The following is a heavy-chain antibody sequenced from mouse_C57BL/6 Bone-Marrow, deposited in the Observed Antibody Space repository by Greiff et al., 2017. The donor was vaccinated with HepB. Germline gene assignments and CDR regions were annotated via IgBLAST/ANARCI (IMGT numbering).Heavy chain of an antibody. V-gene: IGHV1-64*01. D-gene: IGHD2-4*01. CDR1: GYTFTSYW. J-gene: IGHJ2*01. Sequence: QVQLQQPGAELVKPGASVKLSCKASGYTFTSYWMHWVKQRPGQGLEWIGMIHPNSGSTNYNEKFKSKATLTVDKSSSTAYMQLSSLTSEDSAVYYCARSTMITCACSFDYWGQGTTLTVSS. CDR3: ARSTMITCACSFDY. CDR2: IHPNSGST.